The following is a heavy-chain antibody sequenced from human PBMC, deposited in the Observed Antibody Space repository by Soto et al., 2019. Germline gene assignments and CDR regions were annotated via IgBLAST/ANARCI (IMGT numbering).Heavy chain of an antibody. CDR2: IIPIFGTA. D-gene: IGHD1-1*01. Sequence: QVQLVQSGAEVKKPGSSVKVSCKASGGTFSSYAISWVRQAPGQGLEWMGGIIPIFGTANYAQTFQGRVTITADESTSTAYMELISRRSEDTAVYYCARDYRAYNDYYYGMDVWGQGTTVTVSS. V-gene: IGHV1-69*01. J-gene: IGHJ6*02. CDR1: GGTFSSYA. CDR3: ARDYRAYNDYYYGMDV.